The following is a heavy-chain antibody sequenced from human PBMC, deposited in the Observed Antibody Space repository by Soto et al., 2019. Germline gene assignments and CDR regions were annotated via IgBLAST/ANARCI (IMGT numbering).Heavy chain of an antibody. J-gene: IGHJ4*02. CDR1: GGSSSSSSYY. CDR3: ARSTLYYYDSSGYFLY. Sequence: QLQLQESGPGLVKPSETLSLTCTVSGGSSSSSSYYWGWIRQPPGKGLEWIGSIYYSGSTYYNPSLKSRVTISVDTSKNQFSLKLSSVTAADTAVYYCARSTLYYYDSSGYFLYWGQGTLVTVSS. D-gene: IGHD3-22*01. V-gene: IGHV4-39*01. CDR2: IYYSGST.